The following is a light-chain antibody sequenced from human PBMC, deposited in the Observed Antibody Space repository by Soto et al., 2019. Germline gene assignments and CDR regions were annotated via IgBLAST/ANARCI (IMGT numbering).Light chain of an antibody. V-gene: IGKV3-11*01. CDR2: DAS. CDR1: QSVSSH. J-gene: IGKJ1*01. CDR3: QQDYTSPRT. Sequence: EVVLTQSPATLSLSPGDRATLSCRASQSVSSHFAWYQQKSGQAPRLLIYDASKRATGIPARFSGSGSGTDFTLTISSLQAGDVGVYYCQQDYTSPRTFGHGTKVDIK.